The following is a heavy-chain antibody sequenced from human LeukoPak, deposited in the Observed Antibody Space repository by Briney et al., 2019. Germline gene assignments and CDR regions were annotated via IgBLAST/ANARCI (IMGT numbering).Heavy chain of an antibody. CDR1: GYTFTSYG. CDR2: ISAYNGNT. D-gene: IGHD6-13*01. J-gene: IGHJ4*02. CDR3: ARESRSSSWYSVDY. Sequence: ASVKVSCKASGYTFTSYGISWVRQAPGQGLEWMGWISAYNGNTNYAQKLQGRVTMTTDTSTSTAYMELRSLRSDDTAVYYCARESRSSSWYSVDYWGQGTLVTVSS. V-gene: IGHV1-18*01.